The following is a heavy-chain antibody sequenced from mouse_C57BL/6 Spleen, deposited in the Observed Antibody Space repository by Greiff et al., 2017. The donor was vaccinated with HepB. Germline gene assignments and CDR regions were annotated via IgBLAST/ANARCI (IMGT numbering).Heavy chain of an antibody. CDR2: ISDGGSYT. CDR3: ARDAVPHVGWFAY. V-gene: IGHV5-4*01. J-gene: IGHJ3*01. D-gene: IGHD6-1*01. Sequence: EVQVVESGGGLVKPGGSLKLSCAASGFTFSSYAMSWVRQTPEKRLEWVATISDGGSYTYYPDNVKGRFTISRDNAKNNLYLQMSHLKSEDTAMYYCARDAVPHVGWFAYWGQGTLVTVSA. CDR1: GFTFSSYA.